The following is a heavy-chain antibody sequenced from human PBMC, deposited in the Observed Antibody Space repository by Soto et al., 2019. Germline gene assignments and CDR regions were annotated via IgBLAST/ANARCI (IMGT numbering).Heavy chain of an antibody. D-gene: IGHD6-6*01. Sequence: QMQLVQSGPEVKKHGTSVKVSCKASGFTFTSSAVQWVRQARGQRLEWIGWIVVGSGNTNYAQKFQERVTITSDMSTSTAYMELSSLRSEDTAVYYCAADGVAARRYAYYYYGMDVWGQGTTVTVSS. CDR3: AADGVAARRYAYYYYGMDV. CDR2: IVVGSGNT. V-gene: IGHV1-58*01. J-gene: IGHJ6*02. CDR1: GFTFTSSA.